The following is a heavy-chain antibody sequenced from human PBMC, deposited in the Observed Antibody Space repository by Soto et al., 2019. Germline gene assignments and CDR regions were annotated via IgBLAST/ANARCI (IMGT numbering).Heavy chain of an antibody. CDR1: GFTFSSYA. D-gene: IGHD3-3*01. CDR2: ISYDGSNK. V-gene: IGHV3-30-3*01. J-gene: IGHJ4*02. Sequence: GGSLRLSCAASGFTFSSYAMHWVRQAPGKGLEWVAVISYDGSNKYYADSVKGRSTISRDNSKNTLYLQMNSLRAEDTAVYYCARLRFFDYWGQGTLVTVSS. CDR3: ARLRFFDY.